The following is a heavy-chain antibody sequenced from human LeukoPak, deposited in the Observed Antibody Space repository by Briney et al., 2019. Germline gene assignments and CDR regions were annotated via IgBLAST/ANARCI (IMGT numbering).Heavy chain of an antibody. Sequence: GGSLGLSCAASGFTFSGSAMHWVRQASGKGLEWVGRIRSKANSYATAYAASVKGRFTISRDDSKNTAYLQMNSLKTEDTAVYYCTRPLRGSGSGDRDYWGQGTLVTVSS. D-gene: IGHD3-10*01. CDR3: TRPLRGSGSGDRDY. V-gene: IGHV3-73*01. CDR2: IRSKANSYAT. J-gene: IGHJ4*02. CDR1: GFTFSGSA.